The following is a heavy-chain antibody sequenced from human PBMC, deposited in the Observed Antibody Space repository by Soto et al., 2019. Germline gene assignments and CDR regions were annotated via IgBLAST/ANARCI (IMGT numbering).Heavy chain of an antibody. D-gene: IGHD3-10*01. J-gene: IGHJ6*02. CDR1: GLTFSSYA. CDR3: ARAPSRGVRGVDYYYRMAV. Sequence: GGSLRLSCAASGLTFSSYAMNWVRQAPGKGLEWVSSITSSSTYIYYADSVKGRLTISRDNAKNSLYLQMNSLRAEDTAVYYSARAPSRGVRGVDYYYRMAVWGQGTNVTVSS. V-gene: IGHV3-21*01. CDR2: ITSSSTYI.